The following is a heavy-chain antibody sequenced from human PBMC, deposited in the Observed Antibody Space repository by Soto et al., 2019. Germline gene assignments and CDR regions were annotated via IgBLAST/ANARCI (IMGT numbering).Heavy chain of an antibody. V-gene: IGHV3-23*01. Sequence: GGSLRLSCSASGFTFNTYAMSWVRQAPGKGLDWVSAISGSGGATFYADSVRGRFSISRDQSRNTLYLQMDNLRVEDTAIYWCAKDLRYRRSWYVLESWGQGTLVTVSS. CDR1: GFTFNTYA. J-gene: IGHJ4*02. CDR3: AKDLRYRRSWYVLES. CDR2: ISGSGGAT. D-gene: IGHD3-10*02.